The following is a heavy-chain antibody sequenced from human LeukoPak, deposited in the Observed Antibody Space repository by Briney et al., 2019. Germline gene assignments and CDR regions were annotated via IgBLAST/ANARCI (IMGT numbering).Heavy chain of an antibody. J-gene: IGHJ4*02. CDR1: GDTFRRST. D-gene: IGHD5-18*01. CDR3: VVVGYSYGSGTGWRHGAYYFDY. CDR2: IIPILGAV. Sequence: GSSVKVSRRSSGDTFRRSTFSWIRQAPGQGLEWMGGIIPILGAVNYAQKFQGRVTITADKSTSTAYMELSSLRSEDTAVYYCVVVGYSYGSGTGWRHGAYYFDYWGQGTLVTVSS. V-gene: IGHV1-69*08.